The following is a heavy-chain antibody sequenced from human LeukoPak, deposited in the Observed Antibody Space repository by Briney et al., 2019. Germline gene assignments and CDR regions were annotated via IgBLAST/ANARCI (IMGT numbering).Heavy chain of an antibody. J-gene: IGHJ6*04. CDR2: ISSSGSYI. CDR3: AELGITMIGGV. V-gene: IGHV3-21*01. Sequence: GGSLRLSCAASGFIFNSYGINWVRQAPGKGLEWVSSISSSGSYIYYADSVKGRFTISRDNAKNSLYLQMNSLRAEDTAVYYCAELGITMIGGVWGKGTTVTISS. D-gene: IGHD3-10*02. CDR1: GFIFNSYG.